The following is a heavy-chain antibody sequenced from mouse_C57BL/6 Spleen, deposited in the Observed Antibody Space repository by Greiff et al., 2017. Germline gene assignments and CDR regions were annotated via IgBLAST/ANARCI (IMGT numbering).Heavy chain of an antibody. CDR3: ARCYGSSSYYFDY. CDR2: IDPSDSET. V-gene: IGHV1-52*01. D-gene: IGHD1-1*01. J-gene: IGHJ2*01. CDR1: GYTFTSYW. Sequence: VQLQQPGAELVRPGSSVKLSCKASGYTFTSYWMHWVKQRPIQGLEWIGNIDPSDSETHYNQKFKDKATLTVDKSSSTAYMQLSSLTSEDSAVYYCARCYGSSSYYFDYWGQGTTLTVSS.